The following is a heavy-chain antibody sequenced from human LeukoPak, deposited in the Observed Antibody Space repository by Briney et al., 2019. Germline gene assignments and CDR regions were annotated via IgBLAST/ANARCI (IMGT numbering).Heavy chain of an antibody. D-gene: IGHD6-19*01. CDR3: AKVSGSGWHFDH. J-gene: IGHJ4*02. CDR1: GFTFSNYE. V-gene: IGHV3-48*03. Sequence: GGSLRLSCAASGFTFSNYEMNWVRQAPGKGLEWVSFISSSGILIYYAYSVKGRFTISRDNGKNSLFLQMDSLRVEDTAVYYCAKVSGSGWHFDHWGQGTLVTVSS. CDR2: ISSSGILI.